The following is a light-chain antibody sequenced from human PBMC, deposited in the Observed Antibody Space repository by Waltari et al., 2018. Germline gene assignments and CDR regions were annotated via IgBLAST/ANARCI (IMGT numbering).Light chain of an antibody. CDR1: QTVRSY. CDR3: QQRSNWPCT. J-gene: IGKJ2*02. CDR2: DAS. V-gene: IGKV3-11*01. Sequence: EIVLTQSPATLSLSPGERATLSCRASQTVRSYLAWYQQKPGQAPRLLIFDASSRATGIPAKFSGSGSGTDFTLTVSNLEPEDFAVYYCQQRSNWPCTFGQGTRVEIK.